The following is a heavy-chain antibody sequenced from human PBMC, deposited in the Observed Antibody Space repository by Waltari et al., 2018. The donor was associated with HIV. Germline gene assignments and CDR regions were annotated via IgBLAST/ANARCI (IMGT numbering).Heavy chain of an antibody. CDR1: GGSLNNFA. V-gene: IGHV1-69*04. Sequence: QVHLVQSGTEVKKPGSSVKVSCQASGGSLNNFAINWVRQAPGQGLEWMGRIIPLLRSATYAPRFQGRVTLLADRSTDTVFLNLYTLTTEDTAIYYCANPSTGNGDRSNYFDPWGQGTLVTVSS. D-gene: IGHD2-21*02. J-gene: IGHJ5*02. CDR2: IIPLLRSA. CDR3: ANPSTGNGDRSNYFDP.